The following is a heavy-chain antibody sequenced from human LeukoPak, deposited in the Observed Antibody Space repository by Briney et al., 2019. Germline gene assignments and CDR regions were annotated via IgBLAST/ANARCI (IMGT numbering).Heavy chain of an antibody. Sequence: GGSLRLSCAASGFTFSSYSMNWVRQAPGKGLEWVSAISGSGGSTYYADSVKGRFTISRDNSKNTLYLQMNSLKTEDTAVYYCTTGNSGSYLVYFDHWGQGTLVTVSS. CDR2: ISGSGGST. D-gene: IGHD1-26*01. CDR1: GFTFSSYS. J-gene: IGHJ4*02. V-gene: IGHV3-23*01. CDR3: TTGNSGSYLVYFDH.